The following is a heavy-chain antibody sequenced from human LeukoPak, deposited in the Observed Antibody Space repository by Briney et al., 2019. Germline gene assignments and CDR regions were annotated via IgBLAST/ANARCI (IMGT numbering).Heavy chain of an antibody. J-gene: IGHJ5*02. V-gene: IGHV3-43*02. CDR3: AKDRSIVATIFSFWFDP. CDR2: ISGDGGST. CDR1: GFTFDDYA. Sequence: SGGSLRLSCAASGFTFDDYAMHWVRQAPGKGLEWVSLISGDGGSTYYADSVKGRFTISRDNSKNSLYLQMNSLRTGDTALYYCAKDRSIVATIFSFWFDPWGQGTLVTVSS. D-gene: IGHD5-12*01.